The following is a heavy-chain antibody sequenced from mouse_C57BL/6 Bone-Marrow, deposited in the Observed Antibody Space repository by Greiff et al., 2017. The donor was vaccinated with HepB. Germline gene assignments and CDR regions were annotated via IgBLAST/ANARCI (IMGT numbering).Heavy chain of an antibody. Sequence: DVQLVESGGGLVQPGGSMKLSCVASGFTFSNYWMNWVRQSPEKGLEWVAQIRLKSDNYATHYAESVKGRFTISRDDSKSSVYLQMNNLRAEDTGIYYCTGSRWLPYYFDYWGQGTTLTVSS. CDR2: IRLKSDNYAT. CDR1: GFTFSNYW. V-gene: IGHV6-3*01. D-gene: IGHD2-3*01. J-gene: IGHJ2*01. CDR3: TGSRWLPYYFDY.